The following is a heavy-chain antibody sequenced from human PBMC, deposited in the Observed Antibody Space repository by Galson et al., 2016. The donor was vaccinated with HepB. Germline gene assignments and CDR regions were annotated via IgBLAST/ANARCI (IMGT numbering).Heavy chain of an antibody. Sequence: SLRLSCAASGFSFSTYAMSWVRQAPGKGLEWVSGISGSGGHTYYADSVKGRITISRDNAKNTLYLQMNSLRVEDTAVYYCAKGALYCSRTTCYPIDYWGQGTLVTVSS. CDR2: ISGSGGHT. D-gene: IGHD2-2*01. J-gene: IGHJ4*02. CDR1: GFSFSTYA. V-gene: IGHV3-23*01. CDR3: AKGALYCSRTTCYPIDY.